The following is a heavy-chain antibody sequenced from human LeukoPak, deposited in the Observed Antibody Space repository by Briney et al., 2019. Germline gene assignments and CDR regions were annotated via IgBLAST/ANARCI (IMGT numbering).Heavy chain of an antibody. D-gene: IGHD3-16*02. Sequence: ASVKVSCKISGHTLRHLSIHWVRQAPGKGPEWMGGFDPEEGETIYPRKFEGRISMTEDTSIDTAYLEVSSLRSEDTAVYYCASLPTGVIPSIWFDRWGQGTLVIVSP. J-gene: IGHJ5*02. CDR3: ASLPTGVIPSIWFDR. V-gene: IGHV1-24*01. CDR1: GHTLRHLS. CDR2: FDPEEGET.